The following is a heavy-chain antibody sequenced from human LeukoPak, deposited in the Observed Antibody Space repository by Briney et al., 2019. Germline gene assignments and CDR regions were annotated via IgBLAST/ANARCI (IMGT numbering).Heavy chain of an antibody. J-gene: IGHJ3*01. CDR3: ASRYFGGVFDV. V-gene: IGHV4-59*08. CDR1: RGSISSSY. CDR2: IYYTGTT. D-gene: IGHD3-9*01. Sequence: SETLSLTSTEPRGSISSSYLSWIRQPPGKGLEWIGSIYYTGTTNYNPSLKSRVTISVDISKNHSSLKLSSVTAADTALYYCASRYFGGVFDVWGQGTMVTVSS.